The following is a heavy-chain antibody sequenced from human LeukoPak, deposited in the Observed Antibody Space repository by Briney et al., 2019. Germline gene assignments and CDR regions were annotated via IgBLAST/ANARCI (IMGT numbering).Heavy chain of an antibody. CDR2: INPSGGST. J-gene: IGHJ4*02. CDR3: ARGARTKTYYFDY. CDR1: GYTFTSYY. V-gene: IGHV1-46*01. Sequence: ASVKVSCKASGYTFTSYYMHWARQAPGQGLEWMGIINPSGGSTSYAQKFQGRVTMTRDTSTSTVYMELRSLRSDDTAVYYCARGARTKTYYFDYWGQGTLVTVSS. D-gene: IGHD1-1*01.